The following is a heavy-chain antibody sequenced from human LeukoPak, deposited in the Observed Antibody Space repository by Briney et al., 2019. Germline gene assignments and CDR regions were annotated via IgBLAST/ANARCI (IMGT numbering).Heavy chain of an antibody. V-gene: IGHV3-9*01. CDR1: GFTFDDYP. J-gene: IGHJ6*03. Sequence: QTGGSLRLSCAASGFTFDDYPMHWVRRTPGKGLEWVSGITWNSGRIVYADSVKGRFTVSRDNAKNSLYLQMNSLRPEDTALYYCSIDVESRRSSYFYYMDVWGKGTTVTVSS. CDR2: ITWNSGRI. CDR3: SIDVESRRSSYFYYMDV. D-gene: IGHD3-3*01.